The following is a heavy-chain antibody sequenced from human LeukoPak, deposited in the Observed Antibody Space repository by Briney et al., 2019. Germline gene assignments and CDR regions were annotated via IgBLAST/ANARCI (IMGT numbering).Heavy chain of an antibody. CDR2: IYSGGST. CDR3: ARGRGSDFWSGYSLMDV. J-gene: IGHJ6*03. CDR1: GFTVSSNY. D-gene: IGHD3-3*01. V-gene: IGHV3-66*02. Sequence: GGSLRLSCAASGFTVSSNYMTWVRQAPGKGLECVSVIYSGGSTYYADSVKGRFTISRDNSKNTLNLQMNSLRAEDTAVYYCARGRGSDFWSGYSLMDVWSKGTTVTVSS.